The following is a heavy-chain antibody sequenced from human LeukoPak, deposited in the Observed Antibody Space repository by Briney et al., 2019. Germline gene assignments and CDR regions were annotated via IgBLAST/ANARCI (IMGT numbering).Heavy chain of an antibody. CDR1: GGSISSYY. J-gene: IGHJ3*02. CDR3: AAITGTKSGALDI. V-gene: IGHV4-4*08. D-gene: IGHD1-7*01. CDR2: IYNSGCT. Sequence: SDTLSLTCTVSGGSISSYYWSWLRQPPGEGLEWIGYIYNSGCTSHSTSLKSRITIFVDQFKNQFSLEMDPVTAADTAVYYCAAITGTKSGALDIWGPGAMVTVSS.